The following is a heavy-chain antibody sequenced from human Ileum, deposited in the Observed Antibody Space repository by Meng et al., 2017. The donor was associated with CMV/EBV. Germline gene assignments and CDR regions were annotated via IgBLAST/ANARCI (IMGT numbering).Heavy chain of an antibody. J-gene: IGHJ5*02. CDR2: IHPSGTT. V-gene: IGHV4-4*07. D-gene: IGHD3-10*01. CDR3: ARAAARGVPVDL. CDR1: GGSVSSYY. Sequence: QLQLQESGPRLLKPSDTLSLTCTVTGGSVSSYYWTWIRQSAGKGLEWIGRIHPSGTTDDNHSLRGRVTMSLDTSKNQFSLKLTSVTAADTAVYYCARAAARGVPVDLWGQGTLVTGSS.